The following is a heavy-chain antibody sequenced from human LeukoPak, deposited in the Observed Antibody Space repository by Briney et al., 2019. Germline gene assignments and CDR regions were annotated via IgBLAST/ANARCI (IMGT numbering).Heavy chain of an antibody. D-gene: IGHD6-13*01. CDR1: GFTFSSYS. CDR3: ARDVSSSWYPQGAFDY. V-gene: IGHV3-21*01. Sequence: GGSLRLSCAASGFTFSSYSMNWVRQAPGKGLEWASSISSSSSYIYYADSVKGRFTISRDNAKNSLYLQMNSLRAEDTAVYYCARDVSSSWYPQGAFDYWGQGTLVTVSS. CDR2: ISSSSSYI. J-gene: IGHJ4*02.